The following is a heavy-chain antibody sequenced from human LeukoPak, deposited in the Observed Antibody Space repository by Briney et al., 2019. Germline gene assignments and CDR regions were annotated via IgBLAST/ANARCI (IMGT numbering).Heavy chain of an antibody. CDR3: AREGYDFWSGYFRGLDH. Sequence: PGGSLRLSCAASGFTFSSYAMSWVRQAPGKGLEWVSSISGSGGSTSYADSVKGRFTISRENAKNSLYLQMSSLRADEKAVYYCAREGYDFWSGYFRGLDHWGQGALVTVSS. J-gene: IGHJ4*02. CDR1: GFTFSSYA. V-gene: IGHV3-23*01. D-gene: IGHD3-3*01. CDR2: ISGSGGST.